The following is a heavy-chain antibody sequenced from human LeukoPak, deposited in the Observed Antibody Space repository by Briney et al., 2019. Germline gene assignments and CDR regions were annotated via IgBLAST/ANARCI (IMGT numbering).Heavy chain of an antibody. CDR3: ARQRSYYDFWSMDY. CDR2: IYYSGST. Sequence: SETLSLTCTVSGGSISSYYWSWIRQPPGKGLEWIGYIYYSGSTNYNPSLKSRVTISVDTSKNQFSLKLSSVTAADTAVYYCARQRSYYDFWSMDYWGRGTLVTVSS. CDR1: GGSISSYY. J-gene: IGHJ4*02. V-gene: IGHV4-59*08. D-gene: IGHD3-3*01.